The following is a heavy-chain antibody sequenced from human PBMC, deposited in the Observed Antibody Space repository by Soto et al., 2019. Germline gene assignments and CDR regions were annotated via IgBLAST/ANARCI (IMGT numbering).Heavy chain of an antibody. CDR1: GFTFSTYG. V-gene: IGHV3-33*01. CDR2: IWYAGSNK. D-gene: IGHD2-15*01. J-gene: IGHJ4*02. Sequence: GGSLRLSCAASGFTFSTYGMTWVRQAPGKGLEWVAVIWYAGSNKYYADSARCRFTISRDNSKNTLYLQMNSLRAEDTAVYHCARAGASHNFDSWGQGTLVTVSS. CDR3: ARAGASHNFDS.